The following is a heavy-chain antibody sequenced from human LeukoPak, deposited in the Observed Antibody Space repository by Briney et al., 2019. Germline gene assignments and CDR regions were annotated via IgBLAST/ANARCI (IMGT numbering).Heavy chain of an antibody. D-gene: IGHD3-22*01. J-gene: IGHJ4*02. Sequence: ASVKVSCKASVYTFTGYCIHWVRQAPGQGLEWMRWINPNSGGTNYAQKFQGRVTMTRDTSISTAYMELSRLTSDDTAVYYCSRGWIYYDSSGPFDYWGQGTLVTASS. CDR1: VYTFTGYC. V-gene: IGHV1-2*02. CDR3: SRGWIYYDSSGPFDY. CDR2: INPNSGGT.